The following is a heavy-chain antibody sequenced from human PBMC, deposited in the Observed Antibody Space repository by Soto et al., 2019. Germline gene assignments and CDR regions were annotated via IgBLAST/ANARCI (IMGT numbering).Heavy chain of an antibody. J-gene: IGHJ3*02. V-gene: IGHV5-51*01. CDR1: GYSFTSYW. CDR2: IYPGDSDT. Sequence: GESLKISCKGSGYSFTSYWIGWVRKMPGKGLEWMGIIYPGDSDTRYSPSFQGQVTSSADKSISTVYLQWSSLKVSDTAMYYRARRLYDSSGYAFDIWGQGTMVTVSS. CDR3: ARRLYDSSGYAFDI. D-gene: IGHD3-22*01.